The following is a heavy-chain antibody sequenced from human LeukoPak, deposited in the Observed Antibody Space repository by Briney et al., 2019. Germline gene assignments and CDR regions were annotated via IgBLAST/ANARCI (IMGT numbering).Heavy chain of an antibody. CDR3: ARGSRIAVD. CDR1: GFTFSDHY. CDR2: ISGSSSST. J-gene: IGHJ4*02. D-gene: IGHD6-19*01. V-gene: IGHV3-11*06. Sequence: GGYLRLSCAASGFTFSDHYMSWIRQAPGKGLEGVSYISGSSSSTNYADSVKGRFTISRDNAKNSLYPQMNSLRAEDTAVYYCARGSRIAVDWGQGTLVTVSS.